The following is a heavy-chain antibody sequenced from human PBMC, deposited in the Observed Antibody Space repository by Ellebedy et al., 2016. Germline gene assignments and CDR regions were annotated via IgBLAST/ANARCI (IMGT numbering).Heavy chain of an antibody. CDR1: GFTFDNYY. CDR3: AWFGTGRPF. Sequence: GESLKISXAASGFTFDNYYMHWVRQAPGKGLVWVSRINNDGSSTSYADSVKGRFTISRNNAENTLSLQMISLRAEDTAVYYCAWFGTGRPFWGQGTLVTVSS. J-gene: IGHJ4*02. CDR2: INNDGSST. V-gene: IGHV3-74*01. D-gene: IGHD3-10*01.